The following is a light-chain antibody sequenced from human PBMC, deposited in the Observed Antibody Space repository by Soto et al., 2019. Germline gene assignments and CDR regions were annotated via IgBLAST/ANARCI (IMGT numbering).Light chain of an antibody. V-gene: IGLV2-11*01. CDR1: SSDVGGYNY. Sequence: QSVLTQPRSVSGSPGQSATISCTGTSSDVGGYNYVSWYQQHPGRAPKLMIYDVNKRPSGVPDRFSGSKSANTASLTISGLQAEDEADYYCCSYAGSYTYVFGTGTKVTVL. CDR3: CSYAGSYTYV. CDR2: DVN. J-gene: IGLJ1*01.